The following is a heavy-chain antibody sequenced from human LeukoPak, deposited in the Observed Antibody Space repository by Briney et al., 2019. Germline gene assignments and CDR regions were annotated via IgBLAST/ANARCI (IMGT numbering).Heavy chain of an antibody. CDR3: ARLGNSGFFQH. Sequence: SETLSLTCTVSGGSISSYYWSWIRQPPGKGLERIGYIYYSGSTNYNPSLKSRVTISLDTSKNQFSLKLNSVTAADTAVYYCARLGNSGFFQHWGQGTLVTVSS. D-gene: IGHD4-23*01. J-gene: IGHJ1*01. CDR2: IYYSGST. CDR1: GGSISSYY. V-gene: IGHV4-59*08.